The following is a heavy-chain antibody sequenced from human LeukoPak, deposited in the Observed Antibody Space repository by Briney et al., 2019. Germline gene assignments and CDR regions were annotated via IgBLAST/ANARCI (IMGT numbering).Heavy chain of an antibody. CDR3: TRDLGSEAAADNVGVAFDI. CDR2: IIPIFGTA. D-gene: IGHD6-13*01. J-gene: IGHJ3*02. Sequence: SVKVSCKASGGTFSSYAISWVRQAPGQGLEWMGGIIPIFGTANYAQKFQGRVTITTDESTSTAYMELSSLRSEDTAVYYCTRDLGSEAAADNVGVAFDIWGQGTMVTVSS. V-gene: IGHV1-69*05. CDR1: GGTFSSYA.